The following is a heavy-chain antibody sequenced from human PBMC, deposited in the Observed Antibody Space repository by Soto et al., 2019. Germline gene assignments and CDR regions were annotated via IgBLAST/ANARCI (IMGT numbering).Heavy chain of an antibody. Sequence: QVQLQQSGPGLVKPSQTLSLTCAISGDSVSSNSAAWNWIRQSPSRGLEWLGRTYYRYKWYNDYAVSVKIRITINPDTSKNQFSLQLNSVTPEDTAVYYCARAGSADSVVVPAAEDAFDIWGQGTMVTVSS. V-gene: IGHV6-1*01. CDR1: GDSVSSNSAA. CDR3: ARAGSADSVVVPAAEDAFDI. J-gene: IGHJ3*02. CDR2: TYYRYKWYN. D-gene: IGHD2-2*01.